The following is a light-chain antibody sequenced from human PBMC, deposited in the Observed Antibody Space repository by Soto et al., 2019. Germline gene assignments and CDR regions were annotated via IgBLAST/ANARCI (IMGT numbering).Light chain of an antibody. CDR3: QQYNSYSELT. V-gene: IGKV1-5*03. Sequence: DIQMTQSPSTLSASVGDRVTITCRASQSISSWLAWYQQKPGKAPKLLIYQASSLESGVPSRFSGSGSGTEVTLTISSLQHDDVAAYYCQQYNSYSELTFGGWTKVEIK. CDR1: QSISSW. CDR2: QAS. J-gene: IGKJ4*01.